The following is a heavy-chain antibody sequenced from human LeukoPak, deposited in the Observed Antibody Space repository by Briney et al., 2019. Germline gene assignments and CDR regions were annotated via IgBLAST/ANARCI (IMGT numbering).Heavy chain of an antibody. CDR1: EFTFSRYG. J-gene: IGHJ4*02. CDR3: ASGSYSFDF. D-gene: IGHD1-26*01. Sequence: KAGGSLRLSCAASEFTFSRYGMNWVRQPPGKGLEWVSSISWSSTYIYYAESVKGPFTISRDNAKNSLFLQMNTLRAEDAAVYYCASGSYSFDFWGQGALVTVSS. V-gene: IGHV3-21*06. CDR2: ISWSSTYI.